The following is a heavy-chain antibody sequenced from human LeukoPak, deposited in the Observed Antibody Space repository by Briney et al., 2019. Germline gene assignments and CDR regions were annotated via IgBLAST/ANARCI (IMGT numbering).Heavy chain of an antibody. CDR3: PRAPGVRYYYYMDV. V-gene: IGHV3-20*04. Sequence: PGGTLRLSCAASGFTFDDYGMSWVRQAPGEGLEWVSGINWNGGNTGYADSVKGRFTISRDNVKNSLYLQMNSLRAEDTALYYCPRAPGVRYYYYMDVWGKGTTVTVSS. D-gene: IGHD2-8*01. CDR1: GFTFDDYG. J-gene: IGHJ6*03. CDR2: INWNGGNT.